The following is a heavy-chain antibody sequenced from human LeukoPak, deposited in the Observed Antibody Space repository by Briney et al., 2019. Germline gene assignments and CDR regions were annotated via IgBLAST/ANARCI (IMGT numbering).Heavy chain of an antibody. Sequence: GGSLRLSSAASGFTYSDSYMSCIRHAPGKGREWVSYISSSSSYTNYADSVKGRFTISRDNAKNSLYLQMNSLRAEDTAVYYCARDQRLGELSFYYYYGMDVWGKGTTVTVSS. CDR3: ARDQRLGELSFYYYYGMDV. CDR1: GFTYSDSY. J-gene: IGHJ6*04. CDR2: ISSSSSYT. D-gene: IGHD3-16*02. V-gene: IGHV3-11*06.